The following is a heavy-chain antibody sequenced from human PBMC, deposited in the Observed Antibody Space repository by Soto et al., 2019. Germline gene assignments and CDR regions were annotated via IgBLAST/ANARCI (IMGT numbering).Heavy chain of an antibody. J-gene: IGHJ3*02. CDR3: ARATLRPSRRYCSSTSCHVAGAFDI. CDR1: GFTFSSYW. Sequence: GGSLRLSCAASGFTFSSYWMHWVRQAPGKGLVWVSRINSDGSSTSYADSVKGRFTISRDNAKNTLYLQMNSLRAEDTAVYYCARATLRPSRRYCSSTSCHVAGAFDIWGQGTMVTVSS. V-gene: IGHV3-74*01. D-gene: IGHD2-2*01. CDR2: INSDGSST.